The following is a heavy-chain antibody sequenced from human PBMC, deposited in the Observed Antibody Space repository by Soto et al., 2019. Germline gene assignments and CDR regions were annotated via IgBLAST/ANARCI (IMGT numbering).Heavy chain of an antibody. CDR3: ARDSPDYYDSSGYYYVPPNYYYGMDV. V-gene: IGHV3-7*05. CDR1: GFTFSSYW. J-gene: IGHJ6*02. D-gene: IGHD3-22*01. Sequence: GGSLRLSCAASGFTFSSYWMSWVRQAPGKGLEWVANIKQDGSEKYYVDSVKGRFTISRDNAKNSLYLQMNSLRAEDTAVYYCARDSPDYYDSSGYYYVPPNYYYGMDVWGQGTTVTVSS. CDR2: IKQDGSEK.